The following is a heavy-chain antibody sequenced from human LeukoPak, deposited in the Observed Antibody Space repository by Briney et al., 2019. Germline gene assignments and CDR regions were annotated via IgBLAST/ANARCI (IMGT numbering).Heavy chain of an antibody. Sequence: GGSLRLSCAASGFTFSSYSMNWVRQAPGKGLEWVSSISSSSSYIYYADSVKGRFTISRDNAKNSLYLQMNSLRAEDTAVYYCVRDRTTMVRGVSNDYWGQGTLVTVSS. CDR1: GFTFSSYS. CDR3: VRDRTTMVRGVSNDY. D-gene: IGHD3-10*01. J-gene: IGHJ4*02. V-gene: IGHV3-21*01. CDR2: ISSSSSYI.